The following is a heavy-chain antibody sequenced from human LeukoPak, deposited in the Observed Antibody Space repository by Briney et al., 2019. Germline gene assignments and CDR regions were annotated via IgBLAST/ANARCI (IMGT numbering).Heavy chain of an antibody. J-gene: IGHJ4*02. CDR1: GYTFTSYD. Sequence: ASVKVSCKASGYTFTSYDINWVRQATGQGLEWMGWMNPNSGNTGYAQKFQGRVTMTRNTSISTAYMELSSLRSEDTAAHYCARGLEDEPFDYWGQGTLVTVSS. V-gene: IGHV1-8*01. CDR3: ARGLEDEPFDY. CDR2: MNPNSGNT. D-gene: IGHD1-14*01.